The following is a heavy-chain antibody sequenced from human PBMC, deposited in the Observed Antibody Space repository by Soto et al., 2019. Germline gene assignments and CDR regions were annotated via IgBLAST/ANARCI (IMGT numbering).Heavy chain of an antibody. CDR1: GFTFSSYA. CDR3: GGVRGGYYMDV. Sequence: EVEMLESGGGLVQPGGSLRLSCGASGFTFSSYAMNWVRQAPGKGLEWVSSISSSGASTYYADSVKGRFSISRDNSKNTLYLQMKSLRADDTAIYYCGGVRGGYYMDVWGKGTIVIVSS. J-gene: IGHJ6*03. D-gene: IGHD3-10*01. V-gene: IGHV3-23*01. CDR2: ISSSGAST.